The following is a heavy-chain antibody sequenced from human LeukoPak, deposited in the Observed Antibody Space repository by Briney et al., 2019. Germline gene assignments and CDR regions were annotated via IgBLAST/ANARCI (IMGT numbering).Heavy chain of an antibody. D-gene: IGHD5-18*01. CDR3: ATLPNYSYGHPYYFDS. CDR2: SSSSDDGK. J-gene: IGHJ4*02. Sequence: GGSLRLSCTASGLSLNNYAMSWVRQVPGKGLEWVSASSSSDDGKWYAESVRGRFTISRDTSKNTLCLQMNSLRAEDTAVYYCATLPNYSYGHPYYFDSWGQGTLVTVSS. V-gene: IGHV3-23*01. CDR1: GLSLNNYA.